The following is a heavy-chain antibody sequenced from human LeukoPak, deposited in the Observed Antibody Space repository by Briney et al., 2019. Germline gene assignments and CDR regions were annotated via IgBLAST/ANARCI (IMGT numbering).Heavy chain of an antibody. D-gene: IGHD4-17*01. Sequence: GGSLRLSCAASGFTFSSYSMNWVRQAPGKGLEWVSSISSSSSYIYYADSVKGRFTISRDNAKNLLYLQMNSLRAEDTAVYYCARSMTTVTTFDYWGQGTLVTVSS. CDR1: GFTFSSYS. CDR3: ARSMTTVTTFDY. J-gene: IGHJ4*02. CDR2: ISSSSSYI. V-gene: IGHV3-21*01.